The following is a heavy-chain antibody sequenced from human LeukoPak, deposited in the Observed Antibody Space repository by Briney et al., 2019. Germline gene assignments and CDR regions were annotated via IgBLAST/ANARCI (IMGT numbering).Heavy chain of an antibody. CDR3: ATRYGSGSPISYFDL. CDR1: GYTFTGYY. V-gene: IGHV1-2*02. D-gene: IGHD3-10*01. Sequence: ASVKVSCEASGYTFTGYYMHWVRQAPGQGLEWMGWINPNSGDTHYPQTFQARVTMTRDTSISTAYMELSRLRSDDTAMYYCATRYGSGSPISYFDLWGRGTLVTVSS. CDR2: INPNSGDT. J-gene: IGHJ2*01.